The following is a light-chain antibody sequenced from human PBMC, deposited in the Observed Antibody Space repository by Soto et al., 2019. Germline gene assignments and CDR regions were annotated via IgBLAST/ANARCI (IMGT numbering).Light chain of an antibody. CDR2: AAS. J-gene: IGKJ2*01. CDR1: QSISSY. Sequence: EIVLTQSPATLSLAPGERATLSCRASQSISSYLAWYQQKPGQPPRLLIYAASNRATGIPARFSGSGSGTDFSLTISILEPEDFAVYYCQQRLDWPPYTFGQGTKLEI. V-gene: IGKV3-11*01. CDR3: QQRLDWPPYT.